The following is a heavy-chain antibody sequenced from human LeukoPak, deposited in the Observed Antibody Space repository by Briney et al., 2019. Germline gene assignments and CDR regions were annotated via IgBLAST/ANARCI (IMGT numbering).Heavy chain of an antibody. J-gene: IGHJ4*02. CDR1: GFTFSSYG. D-gene: IGHD3-10*01. CDR3: AKDLAGITMVRGVVDY. CDR2: VSYDGSNK. V-gene: IGHV3-30*18. Sequence: PGGSLRLSCAASGFTFSSYGMHWVRQAPGKGLEWVAVVSYDGSNKYYADSVKGRFTISRDNSKNTLYLQMNSLRAEDTAVYYCAKDLAGITMVRGVVDYWGQGTLVTVSS.